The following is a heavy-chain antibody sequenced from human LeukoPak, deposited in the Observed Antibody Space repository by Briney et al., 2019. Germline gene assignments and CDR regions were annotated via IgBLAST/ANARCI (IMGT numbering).Heavy chain of an antibody. CDR2: INTNTGNP. J-gene: IGHJ5*02. V-gene: IGHV7-4-1*02. D-gene: IGHD6-6*01. CDR3: ARDPGDSSSSGEFNWFDP. CDR1: GYTFTSYA. Sequence: GASVKVSCKASGYTFTSYAMNWVRQAPGQGLEWMGWINTNTGNPTYAQGFSGRFVFSLDTSVSTAYLQISSLKAGDTAVYYCARDPGDSSSSGEFNWFDPWGQGTLVTVSS.